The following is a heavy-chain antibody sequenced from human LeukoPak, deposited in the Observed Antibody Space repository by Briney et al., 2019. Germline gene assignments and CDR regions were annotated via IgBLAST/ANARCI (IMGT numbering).Heavy chain of an antibody. CDR3: GKNRYSGSLSPFDI. CDR1: GFTFSSYW. CDR2: INSDGSST. D-gene: IGHD1-26*01. Sequence: GGSLRLSCAASGFTFSSYWMHWVRQAPGKGLVWVSRINSDGSSTSYADSVKGQFTISRDNAKNTLYLQMNSLRAEDTAVYYCGKNRYSGSLSPFDIWGQGTMVTVSS. J-gene: IGHJ3*02. V-gene: IGHV3-74*01.